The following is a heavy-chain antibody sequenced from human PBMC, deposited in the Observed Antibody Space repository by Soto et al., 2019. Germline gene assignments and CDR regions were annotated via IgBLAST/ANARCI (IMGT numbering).Heavy chain of an antibody. CDR2: IIPIFGTA. V-gene: IGHV1-69*01. Sequence: GASVKVSCTAPGGTFSSYAISWVRQAPGQGLEWMGGIIPIFGTANYAQKFQGRVTITGDESTSTAYMELSRLRSEDTAVYYCARDPSYYYDSSGYPGYGFDIWGQGTMVTVSS. CDR3: ARDPSYYYDSSGYPGYGFDI. CDR1: GGTFSSYA. J-gene: IGHJ3*02. D-gene: IGHD3-22*01.